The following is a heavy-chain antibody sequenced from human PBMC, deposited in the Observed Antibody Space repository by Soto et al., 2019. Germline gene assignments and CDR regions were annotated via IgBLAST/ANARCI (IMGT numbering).Heavy chain of an antibody. V-gene: IGHV1-69*12. CDR2: IIPIFGTA. Sequence: QVQLVQSGAEVKKPGSSVKVSCKASGGTFSSYAISWVRQAPGQGLEWMGGIIPIFGTANYAQKFPGRVTMTADESTSTAYIELSSLRSEDTAVYYCLSPLVGAIPYWGQGALVTVFS. CDR1: GGTFSSYA. CDR3: LSPLVGAIPY. J-gene: IGHJ4*02. D-gene: IGHD1-26*01.